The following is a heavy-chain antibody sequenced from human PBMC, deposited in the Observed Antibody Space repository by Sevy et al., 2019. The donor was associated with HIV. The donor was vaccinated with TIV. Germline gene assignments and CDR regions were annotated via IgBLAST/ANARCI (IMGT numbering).Heavy chain of an antibody. CDR2: ISSGSSFI. Sequence: GGSLRLSCAASGFSISGYTMNWVRQAPGKGLEWFSSISSGSSFIYYADSLKGRFTISRDNARNLLYLQMNSLRVEDTAVYYCARVGLGDCSGTNCSPNDYWGQGTLVTVSS. V-gene: IGHV3-21*01. CDR3: ARVGLGDCSGTNCSPNDY. CDR1: GFSISGYT. J-gene: IGHJ4*02. D-gene: IGHD2-2*01.